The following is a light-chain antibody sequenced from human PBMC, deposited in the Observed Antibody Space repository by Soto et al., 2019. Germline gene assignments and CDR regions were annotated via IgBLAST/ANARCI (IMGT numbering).Light chain of an antibody. CDR1: SSDVGGYNY. J-gene: IGLJ1*01. CDR3: CSYTSSSTYV. V-gene: IGLV2-14*01. Sequence: QSALTQPASVSGSPGQSITISCTGTSSDVGGYNYVSWYQQHPGNAPTLMIYDVSNRPSGVSNRFSGSKSGNTASLTISGLQAEDEADYYCCSYTSSSTYVFGTGTKATVL. CDR2: DVS.